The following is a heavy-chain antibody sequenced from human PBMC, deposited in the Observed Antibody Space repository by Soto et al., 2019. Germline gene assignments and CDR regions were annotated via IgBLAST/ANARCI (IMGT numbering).Heavy chain of an antibody. CDR2: IIPIFGTA. D-gene: IGHD2-15*01. CDR1: GGTFSSYA. Sequence: RASVKVSCKASGGTFSSYAISWVRQAPGQGLEWMGGIIPIFGTANYAQKFQGRVTITADESTSTAYMELSSLRSEDTAVYYCARDCGYCSGGSCSCNGMDVWGQGTTVTVSS. V-gene: IGHV1-69*13. J-gene: IGHJ6*02. CDR3: ARDCGYCSGGSCSCNGMDV.